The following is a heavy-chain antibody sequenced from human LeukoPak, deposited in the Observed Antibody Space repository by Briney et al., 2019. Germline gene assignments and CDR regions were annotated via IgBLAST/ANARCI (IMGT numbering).Heavy chain of an antibody. CDR2: IYTSGST. CDR3: ARLQQFMGPSCLDY. V-gene: IGHV4-4*07. D-gene: IGHD6-13*01. J-gene: IGHJ4*02. Sequence: SETLSLTCTVSGGSISSYYWSWIRQPAGKGLEWIGRIYTSGSTNYNPSLKSRVTISVDKSKNQFSLKLSSVTAADTAVYFCARLQQFMGPSCLDYWGQRTLVTVSS. CDR1: GGSISSYY.